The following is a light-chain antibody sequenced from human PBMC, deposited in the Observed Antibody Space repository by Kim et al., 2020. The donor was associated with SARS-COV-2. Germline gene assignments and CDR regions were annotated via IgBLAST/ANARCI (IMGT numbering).Light chain of an antibody. J-gene: IGKJ2*01. CDR1: QSVSSN. CDR2: GAS. Sequence: SPGERATLSCRASQSVSSNLAWYQQKPGRAPRLLIYGASTRATGIPARFSGSGSGTEFTLPISSLQSEDFAVYYCHQYNDWPPGDPFGQGTKLEI. V-gene: IGKV3-15*01. CDR3: HQYNDWPPGDP.